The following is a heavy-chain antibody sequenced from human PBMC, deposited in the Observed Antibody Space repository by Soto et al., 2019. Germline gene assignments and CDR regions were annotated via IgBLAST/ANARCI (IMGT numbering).Heavy chain of an antibody. CDR3: ARESEDLTSNFDY. V-gene: IGHV3-21*06. J-gene: IGHJ4*02. CDR1: GFIFTRYS. Sequence: PGGSLRLPCAASGFIFTRYSMNWVRQAPGKGLEWVSSISSTTNYIYYGDSMKGRFTISRDNAKNSLYLEMNSLRAEDTAVYYCARESEDLTSNFDYWGQGTLVTVSS. CDR2: ISSTTNYI.